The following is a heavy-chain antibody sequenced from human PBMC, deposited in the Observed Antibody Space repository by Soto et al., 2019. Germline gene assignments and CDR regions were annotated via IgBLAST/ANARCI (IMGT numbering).Heavy chain of an antibody. Sequence: QVQLQESGPGLVKPSETLSLTCTVSGGSISSYYWSWIRQPPGKGLEWIGYIYYSGSTNYNPSLKSRVTISVDTSKNQFSLKLSSVTAADTAVYYCARHGIQLWLGRFDPWGQGTLVTVSS. CDR3: ARHGIQLWLGRFDP. CDR1: GGSISSYY. J-gene: IGHJ5*02. CDR2: IYYSGST. V-gene: IGHV4-59*01. D-gene: IGHD5-18*01.